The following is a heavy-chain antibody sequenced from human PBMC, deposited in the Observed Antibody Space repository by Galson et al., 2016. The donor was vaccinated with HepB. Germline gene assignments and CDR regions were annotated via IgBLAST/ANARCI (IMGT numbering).Heavy chain of an antibody. Sequence: SETLSLTCTVSGGSISRFYWSWIRQPPGKGLEWIGYIYYTGSTNHNPSLDSRVTISLDTSKNQPSLKLSAVTAADTAVYYCARARSSAYYIDYWDRGTLVTVAS. CDR1: GGSISRFY. D-gene: IGHD3-22*01. CDR2: IYYTGST. V-gene: IGHV4-59*08. J-gene: IGHJ4*02. CDR3: ARARSSAYYIDY.